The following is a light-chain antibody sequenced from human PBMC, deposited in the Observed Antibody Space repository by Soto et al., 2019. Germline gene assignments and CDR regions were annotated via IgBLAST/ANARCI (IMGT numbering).Light chain of an antibody. CDR3: QQYGTSPRT. J-gene: IGKJ1*01. CDR1: QSLSSAY. CDR2: AAS. V-gene: IGKV3-20*01. Sequence: EIVLTQSPDTRSLSPGERATLSCRASQSLSSAYLVWYQQKPGQAPRLLMFAASSRATGTPDRFSGSGSGTDFTLTISRLEPEDFAVYYCQQYGTSPRTFGQGTKVDIK.